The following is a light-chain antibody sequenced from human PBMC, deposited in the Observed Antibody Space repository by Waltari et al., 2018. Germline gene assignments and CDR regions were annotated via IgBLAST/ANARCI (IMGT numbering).Light chain of an antibody. J-gene: IGLJ3*02. CDR1: PGDIGAFNY. CDR3: SSYAGSSSLV. Sequence: QSALTQPASVSGSPGQSITISCAGTPGDIGAFNYVSWYRPHPGKAPKLIIYGVTKRPSGVSNRFSGSKSGNTASLTISGLHPDDESYYYCSSYAGSSSLVFGGGTKVTVV. CDR2: GVT. V-gene: IGLV2-23*02.